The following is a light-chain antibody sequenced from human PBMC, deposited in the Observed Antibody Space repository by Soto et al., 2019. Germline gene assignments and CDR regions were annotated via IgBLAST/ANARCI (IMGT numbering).Light chain of an antibody. CDR3: SSHAGNNNYV. V-gene: IGLV2-8*01. CDR1: SSDVGGQNY. CDR2: AVT. Sequence: QSVLTQPPSASGSPGQSVAISCTGTSSDVGGQNYVYWYQQHPGKAPKLIIYAVTERPSGVPARFSGSKSGNTASLTVSGLRTEDEADYYCSSHAGNNNYVFGTGTKVTVL. J-gene: IGLJ1*01.